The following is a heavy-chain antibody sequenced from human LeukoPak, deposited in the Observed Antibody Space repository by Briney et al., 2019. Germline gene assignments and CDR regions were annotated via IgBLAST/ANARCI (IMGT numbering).Heavy chain of an antibody. CDR3: ARDCSATSCLRYGMDV. J-gene: IGHJ6*02. Sequence: PGGSLRLSCAASGFTFSSYSMNWVRQAPGKGLEWVSYISSSGSTIYYADSVKGRFTISRDNAKKSLYLQMNSLRDEDTAVYYCARDCSATSCLRYGMDVWGQGTTVTVSS. CDR2: ISSSGSTI. D-gene: IGHD2-2*01. CDR1: GFTFSSYS. V-gene: IGHV3-48*02.